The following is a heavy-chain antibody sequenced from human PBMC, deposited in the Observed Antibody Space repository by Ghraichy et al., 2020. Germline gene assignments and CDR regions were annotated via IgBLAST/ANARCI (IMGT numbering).Heavy chain of an antibody. V-gene: IGHV1-69*04. CDR3: ARDSETGYFDY. D-gene: IGHD1-14*01. Sequence: SVKVSCKASGGTFSSYAISWVRQAPGQGLEWMGRIIPILGIANYAQKFQGRVTITADKSTSTAYMELSSLRSEDTAVYYCARDSETGYFDYWGQGTLVTVSS. J-gene: IGHJ4*02. CDR1: GGTFSSYA. CDR2: IIPILGIA.